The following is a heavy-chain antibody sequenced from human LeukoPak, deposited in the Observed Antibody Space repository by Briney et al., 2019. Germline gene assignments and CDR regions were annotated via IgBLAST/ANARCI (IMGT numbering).Heavy chain of an antibody. Sequence: PSETLSLTCAVYGGSFSGYYWSWIRQPPGKGLEWIGEINHSGSTNYNPSLKSRVTISVDRSKNQFSLKLSSVTAADTAVYYCARGSRDYYDSSGYYFQHWGQGTLVTVSS. CDR2: INHSGST. CDR1: GGSFSGYY. CDR3: ARGSRDYYDSSGYYFQH. V-gene: IGHV4-34*01. J-gene: IGHJ1*01. D-gene: IGHD3-22*01.